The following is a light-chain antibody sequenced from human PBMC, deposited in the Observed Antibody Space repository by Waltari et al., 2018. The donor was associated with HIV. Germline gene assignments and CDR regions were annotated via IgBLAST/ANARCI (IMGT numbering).Light chain of an antibody. V-gene: IGKV2-28*01. Sequence: EIVMTQSPLSLPVTPGETASISCRSSQSLLYRNGKNYLEWYVQKPGQSPQLLIYLASNRASGVPARFSGSGSGTDFTLKISTVEAEDVGIYYCMQALQTPPFTFGPGTKVDLK. CDR1: QSLLYRNGKNY. CDR2: LAS. J-gene: IGKJ3*01. CDR3: MQALQTPPFT.